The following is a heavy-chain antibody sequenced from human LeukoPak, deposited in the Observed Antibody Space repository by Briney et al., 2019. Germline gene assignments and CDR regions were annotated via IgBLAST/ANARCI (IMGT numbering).Heavy chain of an antibody. V-gene: IGHV1-8*03. CDR1: GYTFTSYD. D-gene: IGHD6-13*01. CDR2: MNPNSGNT. CDR3: ARGFGIRGYSSSWYFRATKFDP. Sequence: ASVKVSCKASGYTFTSYDINWVRQATGQGLEWMGWMNPNSGNTGYAQKFQGRVTITRNTSISTAYMELSSLRSEDTAVYYCARGFGIRGYSSSWYFRATKFDPWGQGTLVTVSS. J-gene: IGHJ5*02.